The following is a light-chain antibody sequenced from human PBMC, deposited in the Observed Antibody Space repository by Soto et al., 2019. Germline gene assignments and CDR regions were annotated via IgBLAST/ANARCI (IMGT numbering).Light chain of an antibody. CDR2: GAS. Sequence: ELVLTQSPGTLSLSPGERATLSCRASQSVPGNYLAWFQHKPGQAPRLLIYGASTRATGIPDRFSGSGSGTDFSRTISSLEPDDFAVYYCHQYTSPPWTLGQGTKVEI. CDR3: HQYTSPPWT. J-gene: IGKJ1*01. V-gene: IGKV3-20*01. CDR1: QSVPGNY.